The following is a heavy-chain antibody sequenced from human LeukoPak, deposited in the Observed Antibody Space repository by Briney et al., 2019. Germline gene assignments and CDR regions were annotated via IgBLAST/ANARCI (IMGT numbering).Heavy chain of an antibody. Sequence: PSQTLSLTCTVSGGSISSGDYYWSWIRQPPGKGLEWIGYIYYSGSTYYNPSLKSPVTISVDTSKNQFSLKLSSVTAADTAVYYCARDLWGQGQGGDYYYYGMDVWGQGTTVTVSS. CDR1: GGSISSGDYY. CDR2: IYYSGST. D-gene: IGHD3-16*01. CDR3: ARDLWGQGQGGDYYYYGMDV. J-gene: IGHJ6*02. V-gene: IGHV4-30-4*01.